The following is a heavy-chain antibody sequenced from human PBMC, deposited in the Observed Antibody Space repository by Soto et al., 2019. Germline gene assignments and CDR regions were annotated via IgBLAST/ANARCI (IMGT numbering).Heavy chain of an antibody. CDR1: GYTFTSYG. J-gene: IGHJ4*02. Sequence: ASVKVSCKASGYTFTSYGISWVRQAPGQGLEWMGWISAYNGNTNYAQKLQGRVTMTTDTSTSTAYMELRSLRSDDTAVYYCARDTTMVRGVIINRRFDYWGQGTLVTVS. D-gene: IGHD3-10*01. CDR2: ISAYNGNT. CDR3: ARDTTMVRGVIINRRFDY. V-gene: IGHV1-18*01.